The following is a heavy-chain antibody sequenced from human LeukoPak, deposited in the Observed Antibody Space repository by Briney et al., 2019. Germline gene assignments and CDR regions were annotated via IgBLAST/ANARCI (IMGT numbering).Heavy chain of an antibody. J-gene: IGHJ4*02. CDR1: GYYFTNYW. V-gene: IGHV5-51*01. D-gene: IGHD6-19*01. CDR2: IYSGDSDT. CDR3: ARAPQFSSGWYGPFDY. Sequence: GESLKVSCKGSGYYFTNYWIGWIRQMPGKGLEWMGIIYSGDSDTRYSPSFQGQVTISADKSISTAYLQWSSLKASDTAMYYCARAPQFSSGWYGPFDYWGQGSLVTVSS.